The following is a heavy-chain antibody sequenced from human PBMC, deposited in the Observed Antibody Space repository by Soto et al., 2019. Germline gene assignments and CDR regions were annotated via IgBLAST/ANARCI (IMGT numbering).Heavy chain of an antibody. CDR1: GGSISSSNW. CDR3: ARVPSP. V-gene: IGHV4-4*02. CDR2: MHHSGAT. J-gene: IGHJ5*02. Sequence: SETLSLTCTVSGGSISSSNWWSWVRQPPEKGLQWIGEMHHSGATNYNPSLKSRMTTSVDKAKNQFSLQLTSVTAADTAVYYCARVPSPWGQGTLVTVS.